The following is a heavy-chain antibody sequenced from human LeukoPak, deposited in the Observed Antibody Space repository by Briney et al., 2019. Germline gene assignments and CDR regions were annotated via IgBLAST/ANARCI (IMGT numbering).Heavy chain of an antibody. CDR2: IYTSGST. V-gene: IGHV4-61*02. J-gene: IGHJ4*02. CDR3: ARTEYDFWSGYYAY. D-gene: IGHD3-3*01. Sequence: SETLSLTCTVSGNSISSGDNYRSWIQQPAGKGLEWIGRIYTSGSTNYNPSLKSRVTISGDTSKNQFSLRLNSVTAADTAIYYCARTEYDFWSGYYAYWGQGTLVTVSS. CDR1: GNSISSGDNY.